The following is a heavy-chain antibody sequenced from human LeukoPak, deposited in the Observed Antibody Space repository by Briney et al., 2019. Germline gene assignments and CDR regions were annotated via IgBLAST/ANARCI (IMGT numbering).Heavy chain of an antibody. CDR3: ANIVGATTGSGTD. CDR1: GGTFSSYT. V-gene: IGHV1-69*02. CDR2: IIPILGIA. Sequence: SVKVSCKASGGTFSSYTISWVRQAPGQGLEWMGRIIPILGIANYAQKFQGRVTITADKSTSTAYMELSSLRSEDTAVYYCANIVGATTGSGTDWGQGTLVTVSS. J-gene: IGHJ4*02. D-gene: IGHD1-26*01.